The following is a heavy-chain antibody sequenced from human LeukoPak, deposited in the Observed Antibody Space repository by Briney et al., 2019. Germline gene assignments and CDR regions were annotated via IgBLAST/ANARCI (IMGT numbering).Heavy chain of an antibody. V-gene: IGHV3-21*01. CDR3: AREHCSSTSCYVYYYYYMDV. Sequence: GSLRLSCAASGFTFSSYSMNWVRPAPGKGLEWVSSISSSSSYIYYADSVKGRFTISRDNAKNSLYLQMNSLRAEDTAVYYCAREHCSSTSCYVYYYYYMDVWGKGTTVTVSS. D-gene: IGHD2-2*01. CDR1: GFTFSSYS. J-gene: IGHJ6*03. CDR2: ISSSSSYI.